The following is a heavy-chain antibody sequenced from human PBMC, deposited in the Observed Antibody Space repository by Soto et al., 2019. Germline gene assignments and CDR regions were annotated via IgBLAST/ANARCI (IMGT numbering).Heavy chain of an antibody. V-gene: IGHV1-46*01. CDR3: ARGDEYSKTVYYYGMDV. D-gene: IGHD4-4*01. Sequence: ASVKVSCKASGYTFTSYYIHWVRQAPGQGLEWMGIINPSGGSTGYAQKFQGRVTMTTDTSTSTVYMELSSLRSEDTAVYYCARGDEYSKTVYYYGMDVWGQGTTVTVSS. CDR1: GYTFTSYY. J-gene: IGHJ6*02. CDR2: INPSGGST.